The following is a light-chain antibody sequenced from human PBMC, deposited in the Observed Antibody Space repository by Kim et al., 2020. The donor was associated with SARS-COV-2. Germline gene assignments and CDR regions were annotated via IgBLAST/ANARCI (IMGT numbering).Light chain of an antibody. CDR2: RNN. CDR1: SNNIGNQG. Sequence: QAGLTQPPSVSKGLRQIATLTCTGNSNNIGNQGAAWLQQHQGHPPKLLSYRNNNRPSGISERLSASRSGNTASLTITGLQPEDEADYYCSAWDSSLSAPVFGGGTQLTVL. CDR3: SAWDSSLSAPV. J-gene: IGLJ2*01. V-gene: IGLV10-54*01.